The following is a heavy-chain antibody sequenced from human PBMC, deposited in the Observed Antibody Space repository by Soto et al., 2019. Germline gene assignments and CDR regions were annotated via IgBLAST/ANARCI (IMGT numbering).Heavy chain of an antibody. D-gene: IGHD5-12*01. J-gene: IGHJ5*02. CDR3: AKDGGADGYFGNWLDP. Sequence: QVHLVQSGAEVKKPGSSVNVSCKASGGTFSYYAITWVRQAPGQGLEWVGRIIPIFGTTNVAQKFQGRVTITADESTTTAYMELSGLRSDDTAVYYCAKDGGADGYFGNWLDPWGQGTLVTVSS. V-gene: IGHV1-69*15. CDR2: IIPIFGTT. CDR1: GGTFSYYA.